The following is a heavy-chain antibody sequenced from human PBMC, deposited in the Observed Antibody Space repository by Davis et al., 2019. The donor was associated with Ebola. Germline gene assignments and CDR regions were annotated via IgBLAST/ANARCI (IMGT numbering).Heavy chain of an antibody. D-gene: IGHD1-14*01. CDR2: INHSGIT. J-gene: IGHJ4*02. CDR3: ARGVGMTRFDY. V-gene: IGHV4-34*01. CDR1: GGSFSGYY. Sequence: SETLSLTCAVYGGSFSGYYWSWIRQPPGNGLAWIVEINHSGITNYNPSLKSRVTISVDTSKNQFSLKLSSVTAADTAVYYCARGVGMTRFDYWGQGTLVTVSS.